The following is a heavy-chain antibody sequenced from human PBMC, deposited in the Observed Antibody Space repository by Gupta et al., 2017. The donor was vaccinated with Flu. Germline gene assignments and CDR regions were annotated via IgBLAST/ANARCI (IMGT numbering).Heavy chain of an antibody. CDR3: ARSAAIFGVVTGYYMDV. V-gene: IGHV4-59*01. J-gene: IGHJ6*03. Sequence: YNPSLKSRVTISVDTSENQFSLNLSSVTAADTAVYYCARSAAIFGVVTGYYMDVWGKGTTVTVSS. D-gene: IGHD3-3*01.